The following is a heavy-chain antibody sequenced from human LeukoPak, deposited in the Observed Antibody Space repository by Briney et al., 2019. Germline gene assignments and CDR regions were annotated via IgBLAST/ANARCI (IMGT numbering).Heavy chain of an antibody. V-gene: IGHV4-30-4*01. J-gene: IGHJ4*02. Sequence: SQTLSLTCTVSGGSISSGDYYWSWIRQPPGKGLEWVGYIYYSGSTYYNPSLKSRVTISVDTSKNQFSLKLSSVTAADTAVYDCARDDPDGANDYWGQGTLVTVSS. CDR3: ARDDPDGANDY. D-gene: IGHD3-16*01. CDR2: IYYSGST. CDR1: GGSISSGDYY.